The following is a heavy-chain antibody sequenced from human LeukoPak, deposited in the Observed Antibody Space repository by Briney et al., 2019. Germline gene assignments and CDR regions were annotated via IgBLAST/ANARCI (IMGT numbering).Heavy chain of an antibody. V-gene: IGHV3-21*01. CDR3: ARFPEGSSTWSIDF. CDR1: VFTLSSCS. Sequence: KPGPSLRLSCAASVFTLSSCSMNWVRKAQGKVLEWLASISRSSGYVFYAYSMKGRFTVSRDNSKNSLYLQMNTLTAEDTAVYYCARFPEGSSTWSIDFWGQGTLVTVSS. J-gene: IGHJ4*02. CDR2: ISRSSGYV. D-gene: IGHD6-13*01.